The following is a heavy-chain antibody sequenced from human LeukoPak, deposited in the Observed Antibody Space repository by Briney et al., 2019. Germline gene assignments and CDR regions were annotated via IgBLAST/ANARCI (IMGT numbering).Heavy chain of an antibody. D-gene: IGHD5-12*01. J-gene: IGHJ5*02. CDR1: GGSISGSSYY. CDR3: ATVHDSGYNIYNWFDP. V-gene: IGHV4-39*07. Sequence: SETLSLTCTVSGGSISGSSYYWGWIRQPPGKGLEWIGNIYYSGGTYYDPSFKGRVTISVDTTKNQFFLRLSSVTAADTAIYYCATVHDSGYNIYNWFDPWGQGTLVTVSS. CDR2: IYYSGGT.